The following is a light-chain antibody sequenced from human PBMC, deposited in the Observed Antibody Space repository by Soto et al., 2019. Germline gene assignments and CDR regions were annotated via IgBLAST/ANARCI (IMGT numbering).Light chain of an antibody. V-gene: IGKV1-5*03. CDR2: KAS. CDR1: QSINNW. J-gene: IGKJ4*01. CDR3: QQYDSYPFT. Sequence: DIQMTQSPSTLSASVGDRVTITCRASQSINNWLAWYQQKPGKAPTLLISKASNLKSGVPSRFSGTGSGTEFTLTISSLQPDDFASYYCQQYDSYPFTFGGGTKVEI.